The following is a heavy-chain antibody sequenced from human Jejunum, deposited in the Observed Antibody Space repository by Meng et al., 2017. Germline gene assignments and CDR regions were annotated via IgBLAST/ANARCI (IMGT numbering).Heavy chain of an antibody. CDR2: VYHSGST. D-gene: IGHD3-10*02. V-gene: IGHV4-4*02. Sequence: QLQGSGPSLVNPSAPLSLTFAVSGGSIESNNWWTWIRQPPGQGLEWIGEVYHSGSTHYNPSLQSRVTISIDNSKNRFSLSLNSVTAADTAIYYCARADYVRYFDLWGRGTLVTVSS. CDR1: GGSIESNNW. J-gene: IGHJ2*01. CDR3: ARADYVRYFDL.